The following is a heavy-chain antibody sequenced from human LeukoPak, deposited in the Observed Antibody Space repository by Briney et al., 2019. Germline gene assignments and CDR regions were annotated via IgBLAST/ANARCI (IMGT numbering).Heavy chain of an antibody. CDR3: ARTSKRYHDILTGDP. J-gene: IGHJ5*02. D-gene: IGHD3-9*01. V-gene: IGHV5-10-1*01. Sequence: GESLKISCKGSGYSFTSYWISWVRQMPGKGLEWMGRIDPSDSYTNYSPSFQGHVTISADKSISTAYLQWSSLKASDTAMYYCARTSKRYHDILTGDPWGQGTLVTVSS. CDR1: GYSFTSYW. CDR2: IDPSDSYT.